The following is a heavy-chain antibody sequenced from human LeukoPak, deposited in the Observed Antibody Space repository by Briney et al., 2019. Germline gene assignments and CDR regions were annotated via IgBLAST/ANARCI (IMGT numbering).Heavy chain of an antibody. D-gene: IGHD3-10*01. CDR2: IYYSGST. CDR1: GGSISSGGYY. V-gene: IGHV4-30-4*01. CDR3: ARVVANYYGSGSPTGYFDY. J-gene: IGHJ4*02. Sequence: SETLSLTCSASGGSISSGGYYWSWIRQPPGKGLEWIGYIYYSGSTYYNPSLKSRVTISVDTSKNQFSLKLSSVTAADTAVYYCARVVANYYGSGSPTGYFDYWGQGTLVTVSS.